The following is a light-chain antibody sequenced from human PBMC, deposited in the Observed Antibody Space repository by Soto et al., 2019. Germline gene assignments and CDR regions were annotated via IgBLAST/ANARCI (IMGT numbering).Light chain of an antibody. J-gene: IGKJ1*01. V-gene: IGKV1-5*03. Sequence: DIQMTQSPSALSASVGDRVTITCRASQSISSWLAWYQQKPGKVPKLLIYKASSLESGVPSRFSGSGSGTEFTLTISSLQPDEFATYYCQQYDTYPWTFGQGTKVDIK. CDR2: KAS. CDR1: QSISSW. CDR3: QQYDTYPWT.